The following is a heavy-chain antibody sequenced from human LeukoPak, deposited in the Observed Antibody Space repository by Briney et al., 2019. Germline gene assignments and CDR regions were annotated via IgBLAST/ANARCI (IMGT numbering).Heavy chain of an antibody. CDR1: GGSISSSSYY. D-gene: IGHD4-17*01. V-gene: IGHV4-39*01. Sequence: PSETLSLTCTVSGGSISSSSYYWGWIRQPPGKGLEWIGSIYYSGSTYYNPSLKSRVTIPVDTSKNQFSLKLTSVTAADTAVYYCASLSTVTTSSYFFDYWGQGTLVTVSS. CDR2: IYYSGST. CDR3: ASLSTVTTSSYFFDY. J-gene: IGHJ4*02.